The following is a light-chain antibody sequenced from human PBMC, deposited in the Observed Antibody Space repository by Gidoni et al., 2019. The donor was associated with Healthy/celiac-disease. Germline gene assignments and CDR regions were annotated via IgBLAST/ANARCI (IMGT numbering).Light chain of an antibody. Sequence: DIQMTQSPSSLSASVGDRVTITCRASQSISSYLNWYQQKPGKPPKLLIYAASSLQSGVPSRFSGSGSGTDFTLTISSLQPEDVATYYCQQSYSTPLTFXGXTKVEIK. CDR2: AAS. CDR3: QQSYSTPLT. V-gene: IGKV1-39*01. CDR1: QSISSY. J-gene: IGKJ4*01.